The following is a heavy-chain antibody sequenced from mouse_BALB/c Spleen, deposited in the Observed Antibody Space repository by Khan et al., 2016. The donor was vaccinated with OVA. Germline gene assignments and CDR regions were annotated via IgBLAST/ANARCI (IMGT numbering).Heavy chain of an antibody. J-gene: IGHJ3*01. CDR3: AIHLTGSFAY. D-gene: IGHD4-1*01. CDR2: VSSGGDYT. V-gene: IGHV5-6*01. CDR1: GFTFSAYS. Sequence: EVELVESGGDLMKPGGSLKLSCAASGFTFSAYSMSWVRQTPDKNLEWVATVSSGGDYTYYPDSVKGRFTIYRDNAKNTLYLQMSSLKSEDTAMYYCAIHLTGSFAYWGQGTLVTVSA.